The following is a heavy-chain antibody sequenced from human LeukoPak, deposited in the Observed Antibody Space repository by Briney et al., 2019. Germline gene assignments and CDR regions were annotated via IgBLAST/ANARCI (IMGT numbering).Heavy chain of an antibody. CDR2: IIPIFGTA. D-gene: IGHD3-10*01. V-gene: IGHV1-69*13. Sequence: SVKVSCKASGGTFSSYAISWVRQAPGQGLEWMGGIIPIFGTANYAQKFQGRVTITADESTSTAYMELSSLRPEDTAVYYCARGFMVRGVIEYDYWGQGTLVTVSS. J-gene: IGHJ4*02. CDR3: ARGFMVRGVIEYDY. CDR1: GGTFSSYA.